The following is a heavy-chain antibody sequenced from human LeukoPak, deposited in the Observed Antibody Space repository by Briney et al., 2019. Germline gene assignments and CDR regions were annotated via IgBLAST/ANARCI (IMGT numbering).Heavy chain of an antibody. J-gene: IGHJ4*02. CDR2: IYHSGRT. CDR3: ARDGGHGHYDY. D-gene: IGHD3-3*01. V-gene: IGHV4-30-2*01. CDR1: GGSISSGDYS. Sequence: PSQTLSLTCAVSGGSISSGDYSWSWIRQPPGKGLEWIGYIYHSGRTFYNPSLKSRVTISVDTSKNQISLEVTSVTAADTAVYYCARDGGHGHYDYWGRGTLVTVSS.